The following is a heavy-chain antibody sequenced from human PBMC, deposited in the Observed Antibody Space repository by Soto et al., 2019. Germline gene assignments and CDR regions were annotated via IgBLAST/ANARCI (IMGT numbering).Heavy chain of an antibody. J-gene: IGHJ6*02. CDR3: ERRRTSYGLDV. V-gene: IGHV4-39*02. CDR2: IDYSGNT. CDR1: GGSISSWSYY. Sequence: ASETLSLTCTVSGGSISSWSYYWGWIRQPPGKGLEWIGSIDYSGNTYYDPSLQSRVTISVDTSKNHFSLKLSSVTAADTALYYCERRRTSYGLDVWGQGTKVTVSS.